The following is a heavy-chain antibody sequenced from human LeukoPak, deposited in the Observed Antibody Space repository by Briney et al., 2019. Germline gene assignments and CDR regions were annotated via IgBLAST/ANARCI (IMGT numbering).Heavy chain of an antibody. CDR1: GFTFSSYA. Sequence: PGGSLRLSCAASGFTFSSYAMSWVRQAPGKGLEWVSAISGSGGSTYYADSVKGRFTISRDNSKNTLYLQMNSLRAEDTAVYYCAKIYCSGGSCYPRVVDYWGQGTLVTVSS. CDR2: ISGSGGST. D-gene: IGHD2-15*01. V-gene: IGHV3-23*01. CDR3: AKIYCSGGSCYPRVVDY. J-gene: IGHJ4*02.